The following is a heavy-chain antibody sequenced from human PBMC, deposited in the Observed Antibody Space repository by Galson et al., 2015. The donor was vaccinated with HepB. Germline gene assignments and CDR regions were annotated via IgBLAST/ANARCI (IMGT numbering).Heavy chain of an antibody. CDR1: GFTFSSYG. V-gene: IGHV3-30*18. Sequence: SLRLSCAASGFTFSSYGMHWVRQAPGKGLEWVAVISYDGSNKYYADSVKGRFTISRDNSKNTLYLQMNSLRAEDTAVYYCAKDLGVEELLGAFDYWGQGTLVTVSS. CDR2: ISYDGSNK. J-gene: IGHJ4*02. CDR3: AKDLGVEELLGAFDY. D-gene: IGHD1-26*01.